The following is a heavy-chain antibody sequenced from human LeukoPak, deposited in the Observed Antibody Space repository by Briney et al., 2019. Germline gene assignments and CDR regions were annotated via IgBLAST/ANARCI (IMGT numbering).Heavy chain of an antibody. V-gene: IGHV4-59*08. J-gene: IGHJ4*02. Sequence: SETLSLTCTVSGVSSSSSYWSWIRQPPGKGLEWIGYIFYTGDSNHNPSFKSRVSISLDTSKDQISLKLYSVTAADTAVYYCARSYDFWNSFDFWGQGTLVTVSS. D-gene: IGHD3-3*01. CDR2: IFYTGDS. CDR3: ARSYDFWNSFDF. CDR1: GVSSSSSY.